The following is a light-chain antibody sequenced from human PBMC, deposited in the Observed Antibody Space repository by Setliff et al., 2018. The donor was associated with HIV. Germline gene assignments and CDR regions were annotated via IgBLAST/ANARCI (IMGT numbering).Light chain of an antibody. CDR3: SSYTSANTWV. V-gene: IGLV2-18*02. J-gene: IGLJ1*01. CDR2: DVT. Sequence: PPSVSGSPGQSVTISCTGTSSDVGGYNSVSWYQQSPGTAPKLMISDVTTRPSGVPDRFSGSKSGNTASLTISRLRAEDEADYYCSSYTSANTWVFGTGTKATVL. CDR1: SSDVGGYNS.